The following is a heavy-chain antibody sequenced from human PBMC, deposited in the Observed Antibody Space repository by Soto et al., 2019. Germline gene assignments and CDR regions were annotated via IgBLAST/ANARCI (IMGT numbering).Heavy chain of an antibody. Sequence: GGSLRLSCAASGFTFSSYAMSWVRQAPGKGLEWVSAISGSGGSTYYADSVKGRFTISRDNSKNTLFLQMNSLSAEDTAVYYCANTLEYYDFWGGYPAYYYYYGMDVWGQGTTVTVSS. CDR1: GFTFSSYA. J-gene: IGHJ6*02. CDR2: ISGSGGST. D-gene: IGHD3-3*01. CDR3: ANTLEYYDFWGGYPAYYYYYGMDV. V-gene: IGHV3-23*01.